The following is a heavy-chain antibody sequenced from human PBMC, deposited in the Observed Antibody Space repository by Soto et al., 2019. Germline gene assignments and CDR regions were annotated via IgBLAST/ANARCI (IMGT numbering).Heavy chain of an antibody. CDR3: ARGPLSGSYYDLHYYYYGMDV. V-gene: IGHV4-34*01. Sequence: SYTLSLTCAVYGGSFSGYYWSWIRQPPGKGLEWIGEINHSGSTNYNPSLKSRVTISVDTSKNQFSLKLSSVTAADTAVYYCARGPLSGSYYDLHYYYYGMDVWGQGTTVTVSS. D-gene: IGHD1-26*01. CDR2: INHSGST. CDR1: GGSFSGYY. J-gene: IGHJ6*02.